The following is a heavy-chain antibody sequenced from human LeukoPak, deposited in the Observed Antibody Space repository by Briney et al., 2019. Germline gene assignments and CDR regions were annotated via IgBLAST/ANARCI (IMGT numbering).Heavy chain of an antibody. D-gene: IGHD2-2*01. CDR2: IWYDGSNK. Sequence: GGSLRVPCAASGFTFSSYGMHWVRQAPGKGLEWVAVIWYDGSNKYYADSVKGRFTISRDNSKNTLYLQMNSLRAEDTAVYYCAREHSSTSPFEYWSQGTLVTVSS. V-gene: IGHV3-33*01. CDR1: GFTFSSYG. J-gene: IGHJ4*02. CDR3: AREHSSTSPFEY.